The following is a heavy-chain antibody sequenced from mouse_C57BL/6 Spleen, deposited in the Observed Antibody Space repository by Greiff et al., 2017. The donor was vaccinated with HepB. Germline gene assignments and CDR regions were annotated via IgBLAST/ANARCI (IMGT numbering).Heavy chain of an antibody. V-gene: IGHV1-15*01. CDR1: GYTFTDYE. CDR3: TRGDGSSGYYAMDY. D-gene: IGHD1-1*01. Sequence: QVHVKQSGAELVRPGASVTLSCKASGYTFTDYEMHWVKQTPVHGLEWIGAIDPETGGTAYNQKFKGKAILTADKSSSTAYMELRSLTSEDSAVYYCTRGDGSSGYYAMDYWGQGTSVTVSS. CDR2: IDPETGGT. J-gene: IGHJ4*01.